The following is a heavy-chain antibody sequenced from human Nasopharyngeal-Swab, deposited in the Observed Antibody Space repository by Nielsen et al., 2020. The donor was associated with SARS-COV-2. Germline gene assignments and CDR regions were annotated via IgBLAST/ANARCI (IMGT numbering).Heavy chain of an antibody. CDR3: ARVTGYSGYGCYDY. J-gene: IGHJ4*02. D-gene: IGHD5-12*01. CDR2: ISSSSSYI. Sequence: GGSLRLSCAASGFTFSSYSMNRVRQAPGKGLEWVSSISSSSSYIYYADSVKGRFTIPRDNAKNSLYLQMNSLRAEDTAVYYCARVTGYSGYGCYDYWGQGTLVTVSS. CDR1: GFTFSSYS. V-gene: IGHV3-21*01.